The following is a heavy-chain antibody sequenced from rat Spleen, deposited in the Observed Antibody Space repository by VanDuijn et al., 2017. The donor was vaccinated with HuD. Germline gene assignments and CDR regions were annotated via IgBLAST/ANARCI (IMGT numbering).Heavy chain of an antibody. CDR2: INTDGGTT. CDR3: ARQWYYCDY. Sequence: EVQLVETGGGLVQPGRSLKLSCVASGFTFSSYWMYWVRQAPGKGLEWVSSINTDGGTTDYPDSVKGRFTISRDNAENTVYLQMNSLRSEDTATYYCARQWYYCDYWGQGVMVTVSS. J-gene: IGHJ2*01. CDR1: GFTFSSYW. V-gene: IGHV5-58*01. D-gene: IGHD1-12*02.